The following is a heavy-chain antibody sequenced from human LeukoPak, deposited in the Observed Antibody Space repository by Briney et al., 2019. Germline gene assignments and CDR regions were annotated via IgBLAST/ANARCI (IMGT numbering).Heavy chain of an antibody. CDR3: ARDDVGEGYNWNDVEFVGDY. Sequence: ASVKVSCKASGGTFSSYAISWVRQAPGQGLEWMGGIIPIFGTANYAQKFQGRVTITADESTSTAYMELSSLRSVDTAVYYCARDDVGEGYNWNDVEFVGDYWGQGTLVTVSS. V-gene: IGHV1-69*01. J-gene: IGHJ4*02. CDR2: IIPIFGTA. CDR1: GGTFSSYA. D-gene: IGHD1-20*01.